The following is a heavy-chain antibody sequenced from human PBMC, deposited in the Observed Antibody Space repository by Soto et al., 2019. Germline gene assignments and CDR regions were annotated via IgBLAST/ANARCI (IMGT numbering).Heavy chain of an antibody. V-gene: IGHV1-2*02. CDR2: IYPNSGAT. CDR1: GYPFTGYH. J-gene: IGHJ4*02. CDR3: VPSLRSTYYNDF. D-gene: IGHD1-26*01. Sequence: GPVKVSCKASGYPFTGYHIHWVRQAPGQGLEWMGWIYPNSGATYFPQKFQGRVTMTRDTSITTAYMEVSSLSSDDTAVYYCVPSLRSTYYNDFWGPGTLVTAPQ.